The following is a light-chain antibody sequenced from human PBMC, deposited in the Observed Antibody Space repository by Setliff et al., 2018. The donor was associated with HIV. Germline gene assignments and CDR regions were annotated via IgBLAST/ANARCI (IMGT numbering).Light chain of an antibody. CDR3: SSFTSSSTYGSYTSSSTYV. CDR2: DVS. CDR1: SSDVGGYNH. V-gene: IGLV2-14*03. Sequence: QSALGQPASVSGSPGQSITISCTGTSSDVGGYNHVSWYQQHPDKAPKLMIYDVSSRPSGVSNRFSGSKSANTASLTISGLQAEDEADYYCSSFTSSSTYGSYTSSSTYVFGIGTKVTVL. J-gene: IGLJ1*01.